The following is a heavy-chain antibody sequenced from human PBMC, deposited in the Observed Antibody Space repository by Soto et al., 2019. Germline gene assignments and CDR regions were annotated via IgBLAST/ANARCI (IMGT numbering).Heavy chain of an antibody. J-gene: IGHJ6*04. CDR3: ASSSQALSFYAPDV. V-gene: IGHV4-30-2*06. CDR2: IYHSVNA. CDR1: GGSISSAGYS. Sequence: QLQLQGSGSRLVKPSQTLSLSCTVSGGSISSAGYSWSWIRQSPGKELEWIGYIYHSVNAFYNPSLKSRVTMSPDRSRTQFSLNLTSETAAHTAVYFCASSSQALSFYAPDVWGKGTTVVVAS. D-gene: IGHD2-2*01.